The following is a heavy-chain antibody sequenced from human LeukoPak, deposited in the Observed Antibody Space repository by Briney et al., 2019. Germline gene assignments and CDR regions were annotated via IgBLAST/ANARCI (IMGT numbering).Heavy chain of an antibody. CDR1: GFTFSSYS. CDR3: AKKGGATYYDSSGYAFDI. Sequence: GGSLRLSCAASGFTFSSYSTNWVRQAPGKGLEWVSSISGSSSYIYYADSVKGRFTISRDNSKNTLYLQMNSLRAEDTAVYYCAKKGGATYYDSSGYAFDIWGQGTMVTVSS. D-gene: IGHD3-22*01. CDR2: ISGSSSYI. V-gene: IGHV3-21*04. J-gene: IGHJ3*02.